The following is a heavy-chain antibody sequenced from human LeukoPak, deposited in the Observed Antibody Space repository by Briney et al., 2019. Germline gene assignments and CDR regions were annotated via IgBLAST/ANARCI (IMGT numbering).Heavy chain of an antibody. V-gene: IGHV4-34*01. J-gene: IGHJ4*02. Sequence: SETLSLTCAVYGGSFSGYYWSWVRQPPGKGLEWIGEINHSGSTNYNPCLKSRVTISVDTSKNQFSLKLSSVTAADTAVYYCASRKSSSWYGESLDYWGQGTLVTVSS. CDR3: ASRKSSSWYGESLDY. CDR1: GGSFSGYY. CDR2: INHSGST. D-gene: IGHD6-13*01.